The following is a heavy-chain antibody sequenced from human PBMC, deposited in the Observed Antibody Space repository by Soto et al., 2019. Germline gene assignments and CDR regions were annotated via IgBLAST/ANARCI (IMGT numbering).Heavy chain of an antibody. CDR3: ATPVDGDN. CDR2: LIPISGTA. J-gene: IGHJ4*02. V-gene: IGHV1-69*01. CDR1: AGTFSSFA. Sequence: QVQVLQSGAEVKKPGSSVKVSCKGSAGTFSSFAVSWVRQAPGQGLEWMGGLIPISGTAKYAPKFQGRVAFTADESMTADYMELRSLTSDDTAVDFCATPVDGDNLGQGTLVIVSS. D-gene: IGHD2-15*01.